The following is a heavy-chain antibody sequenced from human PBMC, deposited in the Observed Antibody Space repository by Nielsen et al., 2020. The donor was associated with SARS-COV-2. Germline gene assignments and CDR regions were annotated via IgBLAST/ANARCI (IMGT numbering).Heavy chain of an antibody. Sequence: GESLKISCKGSGYSFTSYWIGWVRQMPGKGLEWMGIIYPGDSDTRYSPSFKGQVTISADKSITTAYLQWSSLKASDTAMYYCARHSPLREWLAHYNWFDPWGQGTLVTVSS. J-gene: IGHJ5*02. V-gene: IGHV5-51*01. CDR3: ARHSPLREWLAHYNWFDP. CDR2: IYPGDSDT. CDR1: GYSFTSYW. D-gene: IGHD6-19*01.